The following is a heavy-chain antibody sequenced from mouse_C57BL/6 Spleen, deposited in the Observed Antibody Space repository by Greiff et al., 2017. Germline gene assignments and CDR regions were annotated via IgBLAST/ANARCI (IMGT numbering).Heavy chain of an antibody. V-gene: IGHV1-78*01. J-gene: IGHJ2*01. D-gene: IGHD2-4*01. CDR1: GYTFTDYT. CDR3: ARLGIYYDSFY. Sequence: QVQLQQSDAELVKPGASVKISCKVSGYTFTDYTIHWMKQRPEQGLEWIGYIFHRDGSSKYKEKFKGKATLTADKSSSKAYLQLNSLTSEDSAVYFFARLGIYYDSFYWGQGTTRTVSS. CDR2: IFHRDGSS.